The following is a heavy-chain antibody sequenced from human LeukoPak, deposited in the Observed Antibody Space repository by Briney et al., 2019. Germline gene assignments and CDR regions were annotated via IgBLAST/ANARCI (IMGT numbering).Heavy chain of an antibody. V-gene: IGHV3-23*01. Sequence: GGSLRLSCAASGFTFGSYAMSWVRQAPGKGLEWVSAISGSGGSTYYADSVKGRFTISRDNSKNTLYLQMNGLRADDTALYYCTKGGVRGVTITGFDYWGQGTLVTVSS. D-gene: IGHD3-10*01. J-gene: IGHJ4*02. CDR3: TKGGVRGVTITGFDY. CDR2: ISGSGGST. CDR1: GFTFGSYA.